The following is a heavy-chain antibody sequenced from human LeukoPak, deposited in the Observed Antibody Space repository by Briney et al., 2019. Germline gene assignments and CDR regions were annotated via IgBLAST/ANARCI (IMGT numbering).Heavy chain of an antibody. CDR1: GFTFSSYA. V-gene: IGHV3-64D*06. CDR3: VKAVDYVVNSGYFHH. Sequence: GGSLRLSCSASGFTFSSYAMHWVRQAPGKGLEYVAAISSDGGSTYYADSVKGRFTLSRDNSKNALYLQMSSLRAEDTAVYYCVKAVDYVVNSGYFHHWGQGTLVTVSS. CDR2: ISSDGGST. D-gene: IGHD4-23*01. J-gene: IGHJ1*01.